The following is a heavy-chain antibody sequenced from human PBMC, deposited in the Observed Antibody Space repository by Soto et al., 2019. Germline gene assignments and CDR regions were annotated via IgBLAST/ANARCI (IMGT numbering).Heavy chain of an antibody. CDR1: GGSFSGYY. CDR2: INHSGST. D-gene: IGHD3-3*01. V-gene: IGHV4-34*01. J-gene: IGHJ3*02. CDR3: ATYYDFWTPDAFDI. Sequence: SETLSLTCAVYGGSFSGYYWSWIRQPPGKGLEWIGEINHSGSTNYNPSLKSRVTISVDTSKNQFSLKLSSVTAADTAVYYCATYYDFWTPDAFDIWGQGTMVTVSS.